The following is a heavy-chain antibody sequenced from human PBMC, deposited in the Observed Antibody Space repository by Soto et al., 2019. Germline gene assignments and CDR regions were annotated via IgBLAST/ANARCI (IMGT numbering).Heavy chain of an antibody. CDR2: IYYSGST. CDR1: GGSISSYY. D-gene: IGHD6-13*01. V-gene: IGHV4-59*08. CDR3: AGWSSSSWYLDY. Sequence: SETLSLTCTVSGGSISSYYWSWIRQPPGKGLEWIGYIYYSGSTNYNPSLKSRVTISVDTSKNQFSLKLSSVTAADTAVYYCAGWSSSSWYLDYWRQGTLVTVSS. J-gene: IGHJ4*02.